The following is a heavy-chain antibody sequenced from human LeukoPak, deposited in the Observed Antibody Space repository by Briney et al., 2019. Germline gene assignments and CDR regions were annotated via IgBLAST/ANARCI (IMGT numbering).Heavy chain of an antibody. J-gene: IGHJ5*02. CDR3: AKVFDSSGWYWFDP. D-gene: IGHD6-19*01. Sequence: GGSLRLSCAASGFTFSSYVMSWVRQTPGKGLEWVSYISISSGTTYYADSVKGRFTISRDNSKNTLYLQMNSLRAEDTAVYYCAKVFDSSGWYWFDPWGQGTLVTVSS. CDR1: GFTFSSYV. V-gene: IGHV3-23*01. CDR2: ISISSGTT.